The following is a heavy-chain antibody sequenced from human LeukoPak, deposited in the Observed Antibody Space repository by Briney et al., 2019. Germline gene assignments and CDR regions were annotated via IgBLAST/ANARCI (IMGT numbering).Heavy chain of an antibody. Sequence: SETLSLTCTVSGGSISSYYWSWIRQPPGKGLEWIGYIYYSGSTNYNPSLKSRVTMSVDTSKNQFSLKLSSVTAADTAVYYCARDSIVVVPAAIGYFDYWGQGTLVTVSS. J-gene: IGHJ4*02. V-gene: IGHV4-59*12. CDR1: GGSISSYY. CDR3: ARDSIVVVPAAIGYFDY. D-gene: IGHD2-2*01. CDR2: IYYSGST.